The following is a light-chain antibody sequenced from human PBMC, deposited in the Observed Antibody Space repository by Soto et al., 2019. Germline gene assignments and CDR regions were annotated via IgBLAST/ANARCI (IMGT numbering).Light chain of an antibody. CDR2: RAS. J-gene: IGKJ1*01. CDR1: QSLSSN. Sequence: EILLTQSPDTVSVSPGETATLSCRASQSLSSNLAWYQQKPGQAPRLLIFRASTRATGIPARFSATGSGTDFTLTISRLQSEDCAVYYCQTYSNWPPWTFGPGTKVDIK. V-gene: IGKV3-15*01. CDR3: QTYSNWPPWT.